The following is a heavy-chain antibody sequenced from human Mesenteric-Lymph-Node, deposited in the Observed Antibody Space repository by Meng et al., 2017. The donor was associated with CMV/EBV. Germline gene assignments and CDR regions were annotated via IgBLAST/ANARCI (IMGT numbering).Heavy chain of an antibody. CDR2: INQSENT. D-gene: IGHD3-10*01. V-gene: IGHV4-34*01. CDR3: ARHQRGLQSEGGFNY. CDR1: VVSSNVDS. J-gene: IGHJ4*02. Sequence: LSHTFSGLVVSSNVDSWSWIRQPPGKGLEWIGQINQSENTHYSPSLKSRVTISVDTSKNQFALKLSSVAPADTAVYYCARHQRGLQSEGGFNYWGQGTLVTVSS.